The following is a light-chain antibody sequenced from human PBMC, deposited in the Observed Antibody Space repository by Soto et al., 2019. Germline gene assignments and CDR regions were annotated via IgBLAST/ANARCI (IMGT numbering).Light chain of an antibody. CDR1: QSVSSH. V-gene: IGKV3-11*01. CDR2: DGS. Sequence: VLTQSPATLSLSPGERATLSCRASQSVSSHLAWYQQKPGQAPRLLIYDGSNRATGIPARFSGSGSGTDFTLTISSLEPEDFALYFCQQRSTWPITFGQGTRLEIK. CDR3: QQRSTWPIT. J-gene: IGKJ5*01.